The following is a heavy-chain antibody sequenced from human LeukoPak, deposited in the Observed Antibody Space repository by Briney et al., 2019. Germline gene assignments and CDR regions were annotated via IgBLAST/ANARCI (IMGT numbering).Heavy chain of an antibody. J-gene: IGHJ4*02. CDR2: ICYDGSNK. D-gene: IGHD6-19*01. V-gene: IGHV3-33*06. CDR1: GFTFSTYA. Sequence: PGGSLRLSCAASGFTFSTYAMHWVRQAPGKGLEWLAVICYDGSNKYYADSVKGRFTISRDDSKNTLYLQMNSLGAEDTAVYYCAKDSSHWAPDYWGQGTLVAVSS. CDR3: AKDSSHWAPDY.